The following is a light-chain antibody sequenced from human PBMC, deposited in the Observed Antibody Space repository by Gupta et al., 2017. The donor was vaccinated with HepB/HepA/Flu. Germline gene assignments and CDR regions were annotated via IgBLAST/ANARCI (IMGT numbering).Light chain of an antibody. V-gene: IGKV1-5*03. J-gene: IGKJ4*01. CDR2: KAT. Sequence: DIQMTQSPSPLSASVGDRVTITCRARQNMYIWLDEYQQKPGKAPKRLINKATSVESGVPSRFSGSGSETEVTLTISSRQPDDFATYYCQHEHSSSLTFGRGTTVDIK. CDR3: QHEHSSSLT. CDR1: QNMYIW.